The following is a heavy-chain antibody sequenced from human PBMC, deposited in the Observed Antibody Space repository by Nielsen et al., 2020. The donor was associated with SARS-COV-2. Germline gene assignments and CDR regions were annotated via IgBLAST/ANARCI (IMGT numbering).Heavy chain of an antibody. CDR1: GYTFTSYA. CDR2: INAGNGNT. V-gene: IGHV1-3*01. CDR3: ARSAWMDSGSYTLDY. D-gene: IGHD1-26*01. J-gene: IGHJ4*02. Sequence: ASVKVSCKASGYTFTSYAMHWVRQAPGQRLEWMGWINAGNGNTKYSQKFQGRVTITRDTSASTAYMELSSLRSEDTAVYYCARSAWMDSGSYTLDYWGQGTLVTVSS.